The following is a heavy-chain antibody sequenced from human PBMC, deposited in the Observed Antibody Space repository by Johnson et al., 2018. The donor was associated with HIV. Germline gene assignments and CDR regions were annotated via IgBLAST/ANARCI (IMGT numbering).Heavy chain of an antibody. CDR1: GFSSDDDP. CDR3: AKDHDYGDAFDI. CDR2: ISGGGNT. Sequence: QVQLVESGGLVVQPRGSLRFSCAASGFSSDDDPMHWVRQAPGKGLEWASVISGGGNTYYADSVKGRFTISRDNSKNTLFLQMNSLRAEDTAVYYCAKDHDYGDAFDIWGQGTMVTVSS. J-gene: IGHJ3*02. D-gene: IGHD4-17*01. V-gene: IGHV3-NL1*01.